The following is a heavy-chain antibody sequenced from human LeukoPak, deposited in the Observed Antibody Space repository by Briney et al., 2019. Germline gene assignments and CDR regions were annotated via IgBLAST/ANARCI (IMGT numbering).Heavy chain of an antibody. D-gene: IGHD5-18*01. V-gene: IGHV1-8*01. CDR2: MNPNSGNT. CDR3: ARGRLQTVLAYYYYYMDV. CDR1: GYTFTSYD. Sequence: ASVKVSCKASGYTFTSYDINWVRQATGQGLEWMGWMNPNSGNTGYAQKSQGRVTMTRNTSISTAYMELSSLRSEDTAVYYSARGRLQTVLAYYYYYMDVWGKGTTVTISS. J-gene: IGHJ6*03.